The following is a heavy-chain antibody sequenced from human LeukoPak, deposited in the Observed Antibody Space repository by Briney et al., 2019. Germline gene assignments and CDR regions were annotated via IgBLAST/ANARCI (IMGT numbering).Heavy chain of an antibody. Sequence: SETLSLTCTVSGGSISSYYWSWIRQPPGKGLEWIGYIYYSGSTNYNPSLKSRVTISVDTSKNQFSLKLSSVTAADTAVYYCARGRRITMIVVVIVPSFDYWGQGTLVTVSS. V-gene: IGHV4-59*12. CDR2: IYYSGST. CDR3: ARGRRITMIVVVIVPSFDY. J-gene: IGHJ4*02. D-gene: IGHD3-22*01. CDR1: GGSISSYY.